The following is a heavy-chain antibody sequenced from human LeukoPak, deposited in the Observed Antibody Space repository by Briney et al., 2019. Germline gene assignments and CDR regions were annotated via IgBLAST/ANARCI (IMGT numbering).Heavy chain of an antibody. J-gene: IGHJ4*01. Sequence: SETLSLTCTVSGGSISSSSHYWGWIRQPPGKGLEWIGSIYYSGSTYYNPSLKSRVTISVDTSKNQFSLKLSSVTAADTAVYYCARRDGYIIGFFDYWGHGTLVTVSS. D-gene: IGHD5-24*01. CDR1: GGSISSSSHY. CDR3: ARRDGYIIGFFDY. V-gene: IGHV4-39*01. CDR2: IYYSGST.